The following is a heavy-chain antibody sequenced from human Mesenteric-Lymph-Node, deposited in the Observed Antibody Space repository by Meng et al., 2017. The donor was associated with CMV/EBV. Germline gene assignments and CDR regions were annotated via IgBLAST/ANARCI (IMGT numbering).Heavy chain of an antibody. CDR1: GFSISAHY. Sequence: ASGFSISAHYMDWLRQAPGKGLEWVGRTKDKTASYIIEYAASVKGRFTISRDDSKNSLYLQMNSLKTEDTAVYYCARDNSNWTFDFWGRGTLVTVSS. J-gene: IGHJ2*01. D-gene: IGHD2/OR15-2a*01. CDR2: TKDKTASYII. CDR3: ARDNSNWTFDF. V-gene: IGHV3-72*01.